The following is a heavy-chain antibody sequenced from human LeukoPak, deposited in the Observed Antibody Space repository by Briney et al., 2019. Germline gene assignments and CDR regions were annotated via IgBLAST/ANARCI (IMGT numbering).Heavy chain of an antibody. CDR3: ALRSPSIAALDAFDI. J-gene: IGHJ3*02. CDR2: ISAYNGNT. V-gene: IGHV1-18*01. D-gene: IGHD6-6*01. Sequence: ASVKVSCKVSGYTLTELSMHWVRQAPGQGLEWMGWISAYNGNTNYAQKLQGRVTMTTDTSTSTAYMELRSLRSDDTAVYYCALRSPSIAALDAFDIWGQGTMVTVSS. CDR1: GYTLTELS.